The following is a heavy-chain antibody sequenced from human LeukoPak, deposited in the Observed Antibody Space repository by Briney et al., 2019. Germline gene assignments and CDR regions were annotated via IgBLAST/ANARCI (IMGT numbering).Heavy chain of an antibody. V-gene: IGHV4-39*01. CDR3: ARRAYYDILTGYSADDWYFDL. Sequence: SDTLSLTCAVYGGSFSGYYWGWLRQPPGKGLEWIGSIYYSGSTYYNPSLKRRVTISVDTSKNQFSLKLSSVTAADTAVYYCARRAYYDILTGYSADDWYFDLWGRGTLVTVSS. D-gene: IGHD3-9*01. J-gene: IGHJ2*01. CDR1: GGSFSGYY. CDR2: IYYSGST.